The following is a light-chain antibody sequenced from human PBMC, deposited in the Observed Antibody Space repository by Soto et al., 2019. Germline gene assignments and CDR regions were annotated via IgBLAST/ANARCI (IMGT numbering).Light chain of an antibody. J-gene: IGLJ3*02. V-gene: IGLV1-51*01. Sequence: QSVLTQPPSVSAASGQKVTISCSGRTSNIGNNYVYWYQQLPGTAPKLLIYENNKRASGIPDRFSGSKSGTSATLGITGLQTGDEADYYCGTWDSSLSAGVFGGGTKVTVL. CDR1: TSNIGNNY. CDR2: ENN. CDR3: GTWDSSLSAGV.